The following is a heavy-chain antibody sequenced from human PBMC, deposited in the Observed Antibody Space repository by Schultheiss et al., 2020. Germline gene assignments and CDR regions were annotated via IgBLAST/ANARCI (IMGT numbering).Heavy chain of an antibody. CDR2: IYYSGST. J-gene: IGHJ5*02. CDR1: GGSISSADYY. V-gene: IGHV4-61*08. D-gene: IGHD3-22*01. CDR3: ARHGSSGYYYSTEIDP. Sequence: SETLSLTCTVSGGSISSADYYWSWIRQPPGKGLEWIGYIYYSGSTNYNPSLKSRVTISVDTSKNQFSLKLSSVTAADTAVYYCARHGSSGYYYSTEIDPWGQGTLVTVSS.